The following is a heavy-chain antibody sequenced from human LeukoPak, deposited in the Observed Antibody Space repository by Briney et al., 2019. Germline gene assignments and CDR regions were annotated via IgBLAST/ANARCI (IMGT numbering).Heavy chain of an antibody. CDR3: AKGWFGDYYMDV. Sequence: GGSLRLSCAASGFTFSNYGMHWVRQAPGKWLEWVAFIRSDGSNKYYADSVKGRFTISRDNSKNTLYLQMNSLRAEDTAVYYCAKGWFGDYYMDVWGKGTTVTVSS. CDR1: GFTFSNYG. V-gene: IGHV3-30*02. D-gene: IGHD3-10*01. CDR2: IRSDGSNK. J-gene: IGHJ6*03.